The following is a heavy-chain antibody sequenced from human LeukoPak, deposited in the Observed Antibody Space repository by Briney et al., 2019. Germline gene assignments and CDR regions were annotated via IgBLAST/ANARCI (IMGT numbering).Heavy chain of an antibody. Sequence: SETLSLTCTVSGGSISSYYCSWIRQPPGKGLEWIGYIYYSGSTNYNPSLKSRVTISVDTSKNQFSLKLSSVTAADTAVYYCARNSGKGLDYWGQGTLVTVSS. D-gene: IGHD3-10*01. V-gene: IGHV4-59*01. CDR2: IYYSGST. CDR3: ARNSGKGLDY. CDR1: GGSISSYY. J-gene: IGHJ4*02.